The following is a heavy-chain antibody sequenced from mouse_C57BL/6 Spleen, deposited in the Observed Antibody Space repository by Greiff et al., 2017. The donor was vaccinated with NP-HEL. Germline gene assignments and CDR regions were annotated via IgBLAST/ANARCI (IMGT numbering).Heavy chain of an antibody. D-gene: IGHD2-5*01. J-gene: IGHJ4*01. CDR3: ARGRVTSFVDY. V-gene: IGHV2-2*01. CDR1: GFSLTSYG. Sequence: QVQLQQSGPGLVQPSQSLSITCTVSGFSLTSYGVHWVRQPPGKGLEWLGEIWSGGSTDYNAAFISSLSISKYNSKSKVFFKMNRLQADDAAIYYCARGRVTSFVDYWGQGTSVTVSS. CDR2: IWSGGST.